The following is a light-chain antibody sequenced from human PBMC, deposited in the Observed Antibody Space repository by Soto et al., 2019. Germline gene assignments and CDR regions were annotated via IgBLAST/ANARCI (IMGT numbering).Light chain of an antibody. V-gene: IGKV1-5*03. J-gene: IGKJ1*01. CDR2: KAS. CDR3: QQYNSYSRT. Sequence: DIQMTQSPSILFASVVDRVTITCRASQSISSWLAWYQQKPGKAPKLLIYKASSLESGVPSRFSGSGSGTEFTLTISSLQPDDFATYYCQQYNSYSRTFGQGTKVDIK. CDR1: QSISSW.